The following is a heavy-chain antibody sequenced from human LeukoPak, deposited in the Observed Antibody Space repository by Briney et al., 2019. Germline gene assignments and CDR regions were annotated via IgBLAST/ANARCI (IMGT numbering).Heavy chain of an antibody. Sequence: PGGSLRLSCAASGFTFSSYSMNWVRQAPGKGLEWVSSISSSSSYIYYADSVKGRFTISRDNAKNSLYLQMNSLRAEDTAVYYCARAEDLAVGLPWYFDYWGQGTLVTVSS. CDR3: ARAEDLAVGLPWYFDY. D-gene: IGHD6-19*01. CDR1: GFTFSSYS. J-gene: IGHJ4*02. CDR2: ISSSSSYI. V-gene: IGHV3-21*01.